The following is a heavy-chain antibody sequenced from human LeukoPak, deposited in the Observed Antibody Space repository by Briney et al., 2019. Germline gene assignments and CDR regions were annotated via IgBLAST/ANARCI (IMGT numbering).Heavy chain of an antibody. D-gene: IGHD3-3*01. CDR1: GWSFIGYY. Sequence: SETLSLTCAVYGWSFIGYYWSWIRQPPGKGLEWIGEINHSGSTTYYPSLKSRVTISIDTSKQQFSLKLSSVTAADTAVYYCARGSRTIFVSNYLDSWGQGILVTVSS. CDR2: INHSGST. V-gene: IGHV4-34*01. J-gene: IGHJ4*02. CDR3: ARGSRTIFVSNYLDS.